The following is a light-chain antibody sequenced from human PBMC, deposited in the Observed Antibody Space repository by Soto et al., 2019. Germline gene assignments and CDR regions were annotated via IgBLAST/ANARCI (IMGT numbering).Light chain of an antibody. J-gene: IGKJ4*01. CDR3: QEANSFPRT. Sequence: EIVRTQPPDTLPVSPGERAILFCRASQSVSSTVAWYQQRPGQAPRLLIDGAPTRATGIPARVSGSGSGTEFARTLRSLQAEDFAPSYCQEANSFPRTFGGGTKV. CDR2: GAP. V-gene: IGKV3-15*01. CDR1: QSVSST.